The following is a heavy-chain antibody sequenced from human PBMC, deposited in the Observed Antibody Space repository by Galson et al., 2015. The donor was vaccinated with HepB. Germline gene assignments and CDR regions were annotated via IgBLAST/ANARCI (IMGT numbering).Heavy chain of an antibody. CDR1: GYIFTSYW. J-gene: IGHJ3*01. D-gene: IGHD3-22*01. V-gene: IGHV5-51*01. CDR3: ARRKGYYDTPGYYSFDL. Sequence: QSGAEVKKPGESLKISCQGSGYIFTSYWIAWVRQMPGKGLEWMGIIFPGDSDTRYSPSFQGQVTISADKSIGTAYLQWSSLKASDTAMYYCARRKGYYDTPGYYSFDLWGRGTMVTVSS. CDR2: IFPGDSDT.